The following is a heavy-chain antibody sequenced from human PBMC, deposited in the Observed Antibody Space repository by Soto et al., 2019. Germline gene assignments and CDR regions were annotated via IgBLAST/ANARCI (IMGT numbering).Heavy chain of an antibody. CDR3: ARDRVVTATFYYYYGMDV. V-gene: IGHV3-48*02. CDR1: GFTFSSYS. CDR2: ISSSSSTI. D-gene: IGHD2-21*02. Sequence: LRLSCAASGFTFSSYSMNWVRQAPGQGLEWVSFISSSSSTIYYADSVKGRFTISRDNAKTTLYLQMNSLRDEDTAVYYCARDRVVTATFYYYYGMDVWGQGTTVTVSS. J-gene: IGHJ6*02.